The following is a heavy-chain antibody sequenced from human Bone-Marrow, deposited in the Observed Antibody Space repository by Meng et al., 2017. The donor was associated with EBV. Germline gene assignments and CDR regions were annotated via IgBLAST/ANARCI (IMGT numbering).Heavy chain of an antibody. CDR1: GGTFRSDA. Sequence: QVQLGQSGAEVKKPGSSVKVSCKTSGGTFRSDAISWVRQARGQGLEWMGGLIPMSDAPHYAQKFQGRVTITADESTSTHYMDLSGLRSEDTAVYYCASESGRGFTPDYWGQGTLVTVSS. CDR2: LIPMSDAP. CDR3: ASESGRGFTPDY. V-gene: IGHV1-69*01. D-gene: IGHD3-10*01. J-gene: IGHJ4*02.